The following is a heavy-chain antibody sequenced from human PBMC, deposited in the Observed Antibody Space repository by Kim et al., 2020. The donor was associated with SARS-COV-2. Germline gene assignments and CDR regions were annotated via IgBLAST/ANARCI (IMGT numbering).Heavy chain of an antibody. CDR3: AKLRVSSTSGIGSDY. CDR1: GFTFSSYG. V-gene: IGHV3-30*18. CDR2: ISYDGSNK. J-gene: IGHJ4*02. D-gene: IGHD2-2*01. Sequence: GGSLRLSCAASGFTFSSYGMHWVRQAPGKGLEWVAVISYDGSNKYYADSVKGRFTISRDNSKNTLYLQMNSLRAEDTAVYYCAKLRVSSTSGIGSDYWGQGTLVTVSS.